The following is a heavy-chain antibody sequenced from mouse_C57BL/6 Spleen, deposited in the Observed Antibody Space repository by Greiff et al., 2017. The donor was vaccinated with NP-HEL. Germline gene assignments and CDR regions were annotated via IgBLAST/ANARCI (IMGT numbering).Heavy chain of an antibody. D-gene: IGHD3-2*02. CDR3: TRGTAQADWFAY. CDR1: GFTFSSYA. CDR2: ISSGGDYI. V-gene: IGHV5-9-1*02. J-gene: IGHJ3*01. Sequence: EVKLVESGEGLVKPGGSLKLSCAASGFTFSSYAMSWVRQTPEKRLEWVAYISSGGDYIYYADTVKGRFTISRDNARNTLYLQMSSLKSEDTAMYYCTRGTAQADWFAYWGQGTLVTVSA.